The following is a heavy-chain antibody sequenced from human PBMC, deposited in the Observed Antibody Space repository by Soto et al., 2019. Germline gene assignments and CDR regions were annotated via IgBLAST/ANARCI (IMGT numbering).Heavy chain of an antibody. Sequence: QVQLQESGPGLVKPSETLSLTCTVSGGSISSYYWSWIRQPPGKGLEWIGYNYYSGSTNYNPSLKSRVTISVDTSKNQFSLKLSSVTAADTAVYYCASRIAVAGPYFDYWGQGTLVTVSS. CDR2: NYYSGST. J-gene: IGHJ4*02. CDR3: ASRIAVAGPYFDY. CDR1: GGSISSYY. D-gene: IGHD6-19*01. V-gene: IGHV4-59*08.